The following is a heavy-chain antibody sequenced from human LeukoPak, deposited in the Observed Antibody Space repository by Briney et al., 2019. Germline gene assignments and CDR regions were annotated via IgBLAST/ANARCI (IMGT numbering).Heavy chain of an antibody. Sequence: PGGSLRLSCAASGFTVSSNYMSWVRQAPGKGLEWVSVIYSGGSTYYADSVKGRFTISRDNSKNTLYLQINSLRAEDTAVYYCARVIAESSGYFDYWGQGTLVTVSS. D-gene: IGHD3-22*01. CDR1: GFTVSSNY. J-gene: IGHJ4*02. V-gene: IGHV3-66*02. CDR2: IYSGGST. CDR3: ARVIAESSGYFDY.